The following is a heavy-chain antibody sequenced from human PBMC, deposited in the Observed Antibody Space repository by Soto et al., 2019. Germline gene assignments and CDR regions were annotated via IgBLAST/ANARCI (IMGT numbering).Heavy chain of an antibody. CDR3: ARVARGFGELWNYGMDV. Sequence: QVQLVQSGAEVKKPGASVKVSCKASGYTFTGYYMHWVRQAPGQGLEWMGWINPNSGGTNYAQKFQAWVPMTRDTSISTAYMELSRLRSDDTAVYYCARVARGFGELWNYGMDVWGQGTTVTVSS. CDR1: GYTFTGYY. V-gene: IGHV1-2*04. CDR2: INPNSGGT. D-gene: IGHD3-10*01. J-gene: IGHJ6*02.